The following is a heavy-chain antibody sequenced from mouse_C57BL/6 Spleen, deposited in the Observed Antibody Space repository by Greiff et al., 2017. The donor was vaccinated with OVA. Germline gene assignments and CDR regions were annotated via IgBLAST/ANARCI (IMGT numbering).Heavy chain of an antibody. Sequence: ESGPGLVKPSQSLSLTCSVTGYSITSGYYWNWIRQFPGNKLEWMGYISYDGSNNYNPSLKNRISITRDTSKNQFFLKLNSVTTEDTATYYCARDRDYYGSSPFDYWGQGTTLTVSS. J-gene: IGHJ2*01. V-gene: IGHV3-6*01. D-gene: IGHD1-1*01. CDR1: GYSITSGYY. CDR3: ARDRDYYGSSPFDY. CDR2: ISYDGSN.